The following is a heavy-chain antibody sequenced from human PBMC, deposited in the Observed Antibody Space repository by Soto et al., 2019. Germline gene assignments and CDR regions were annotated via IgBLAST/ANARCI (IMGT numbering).Heavy chain of an antibody. CDR2: ITRDSNHI. J-gene: IGHJ4*02. CDR1: GFTFTAYT. D-gene: IGHD1-26*01. V-gene: IGHV3-21*01. CDR3: ARPSIVGSTTLGY. Sequence: PGGSLRLSCAASGFTFTAYTINWVRQAPGKGLEWVASITRDSNHIYFADSVKGRFTLSRDNAKNSVYLQMNSLRAEDTAIYLCARPSIVGSTTLGYWGQGTLVTVSS.